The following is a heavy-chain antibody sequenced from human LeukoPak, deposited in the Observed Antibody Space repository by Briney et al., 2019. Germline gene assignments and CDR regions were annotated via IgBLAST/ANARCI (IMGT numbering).Heavy chain of an antibody. V-gene: IGHV4-34*01. J-gene: IGHJ5*02. Sequence: SETLSLTCAVYGGSFSGYYWSWTRQPPGKGLEWIGEINHSGSTNYNPSLKSRVTISVDTSKNQFSLKLSSVAAADTAVYYCAREMTVAGIRWFDPWGQGTLVTVSS. CDR1: GGSFSGYY. CDR3: AREMTVAGIRWFDP. CDR2: INHSGST. D-gene: IGHD6-19*01.